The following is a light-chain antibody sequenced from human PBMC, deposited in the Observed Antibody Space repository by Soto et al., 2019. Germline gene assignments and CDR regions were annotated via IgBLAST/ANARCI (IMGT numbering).Light chain of an antibody. CDR1: QGINDY. CDR3: KQSYNFPRT. Sequence: IQRTQSPSSLSASVGDRVTITCRTSQGINDYLNWYQMKPGEAPKLLIYAASALQSGIPSRFSGSASGTEFTLTITSLQPEDFATYYCKQSYNFPRTFGQGTKV. J-gene: IGKJ1*01. V-gene: IGKV1-39*01. CDR2: AAS.